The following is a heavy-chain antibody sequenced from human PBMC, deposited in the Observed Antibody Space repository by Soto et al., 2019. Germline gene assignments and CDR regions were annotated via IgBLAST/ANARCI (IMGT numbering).Heavy chain of an antibody. J-gene: IGHJ6*03. Sequence: DVQLVESGGTLVQPGRSLRLSCAASGFSFDEYAMHWVRQVPGKGLEWVSGVSWNSGTVGYGDSVKGRFTISRDNDKNSLYLHMNSLRADDTAMYYCAKGFCNSAKCYTYSYMDVWGKGTAVTVSS. V-gene: IGHV3-9*01. CDR3: AKGFCNSAKCYTYSYMDV. D-gene: IGHD2-15*01. CDR1: GFSFDEYA. CDR2: VSWNSGTV.